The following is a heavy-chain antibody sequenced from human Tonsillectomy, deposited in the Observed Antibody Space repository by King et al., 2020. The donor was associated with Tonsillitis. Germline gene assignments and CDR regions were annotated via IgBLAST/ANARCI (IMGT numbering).Heavy chain of an antibody. D-gene: IGHD3-22*01. CDR1: GGSISSSNYY. CDR2: IYYIEST. Sequence: LQLQESGPGLMKPSETLSLTCTVSGGSISSSNYYWGWIRQPPGKGLEWIGNIYYIESTFYNPSLKSRVTISVDTSKNQFSLKLSSVTAADTAVYYCASLVTPYYYDSSGYYFDHWGQGTLVTVSS. J-gene: IGHJ4*02. V-gene: IGHV4-39*07. CDR3: ASLVTPYYYDSSGYYFDH.